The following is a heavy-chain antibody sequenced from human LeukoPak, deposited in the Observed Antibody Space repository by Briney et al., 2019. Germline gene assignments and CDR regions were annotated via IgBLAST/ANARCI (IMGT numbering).Heavy chain of an antibody. J-gene: IGHJ4*02. V-gene: IGHV4-59*01. Sequence: SEALSLTCTVAGGSISSYCWSWVRQPPGKGLEWVGYIYYSGSTNYNPSLKSGVTISVDTSKNQYSLKRSSVTAADTAVYYCARGGDIVARWGQGTLVTVSS. D-gene: IGHD2-15*01. CDR2: IYYSGST. CDR3: ARGGDIVAR. CDR1: GGSISSYC.